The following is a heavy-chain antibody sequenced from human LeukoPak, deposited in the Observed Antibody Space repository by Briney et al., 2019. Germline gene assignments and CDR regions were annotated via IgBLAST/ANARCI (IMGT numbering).Heavy chain of an antibody. V-gene: IGHV4-59*01. D-gene: IGHD6-13*01. CDR2: IYYSGST. J-gene: IGHJ5*02. CDR3: ARDLGGSSSWTRWFDP. CDR1: GGSISSCY. Sequence: SETLSLTCTVSGGSISSCYWTWIRQPPGKGLEWIGNIYYSGSTNYNPSLKSRVTISIDTSKNQFSLNLNSVTAADTAVYYCARDLGGSSSWTRWFDPWGQGTLVTVSS.